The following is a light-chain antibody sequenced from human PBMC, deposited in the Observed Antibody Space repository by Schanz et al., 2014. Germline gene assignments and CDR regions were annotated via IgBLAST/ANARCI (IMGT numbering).Light chain of an antibody. CDR2: GAS. J-gene: IGKJ1*01. CDR3: QQYGSSPWT. V-gene: IGKV3-20*01. CDR1: QSVSTY. Sequence: EIVLTQSPATLSLSPGETATLSCRASQSVSTYLAWYQQKPGQAPRLLIYGASTRATGIADRFSGSASGTDFTRTISRLEPEDFAVYYCQQYGSSPWTFGQGTKVEMK.